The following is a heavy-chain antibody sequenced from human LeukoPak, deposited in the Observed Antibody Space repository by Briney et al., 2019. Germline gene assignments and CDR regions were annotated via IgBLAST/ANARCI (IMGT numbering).Heavy chain of an antibody. CDR1: GYTFTGYY. CDR3: ARGIAARPPTYYYYYMDV. V-gene: IGHV1-2*02. Sequence: RASVKVSCKASGYTFTGYYMHWVRQAPGQGLEWMGWINPNSGGTNYAQKFQGRVTMTRDTSISTAYMELSRLRSDDTAVCYCARGIAARPPTYYYYYMDVWGKGTTVTVSS. J-gene: IGHJ6*03. CDR2: INPNSGGT. D-gene: IGHD6-6*01.